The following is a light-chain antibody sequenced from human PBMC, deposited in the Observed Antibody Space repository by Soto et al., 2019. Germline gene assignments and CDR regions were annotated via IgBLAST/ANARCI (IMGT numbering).Light chain of an antibody. CDR3: QHYNSYSEA. Sequence: DIQMTQSPSSLSASVGDRVTITCRASQSISSYLNWYQQIPGKAPKLLIYAASSLQSGVPSRFSGSGSGTEFTLTISSLQPDDFATYYCQHYNSYSEAFGQGTKVDIK. CDR1: QSISSY. CDR2: AAS. V-gene: IGKV1-39*01. J-gene: IGKJ1*01.